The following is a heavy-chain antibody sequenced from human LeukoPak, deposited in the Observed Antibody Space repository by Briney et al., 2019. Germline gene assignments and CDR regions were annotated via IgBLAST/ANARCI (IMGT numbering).Heavy chain of an antibody. V-gene: IGHV4-34*01. J-gene: IGHJ4*02. CDR2: INHSGST. CDR3: ARVTVLRFLEWLNFASYYFDY. Sequence: SETLSLTCAVYGGSFSGYYWSWIRQPPGKGLEWIGEINHSGSTNYNPSLKSRVTMSVDTSKNQFSLKLSSVTAADTAVYYCARVTVLRFLEWLNFASYYFDYWGQGTLVTVSS. CDR1: GGSFSGYY. D-gene: IGHD3-3*01.